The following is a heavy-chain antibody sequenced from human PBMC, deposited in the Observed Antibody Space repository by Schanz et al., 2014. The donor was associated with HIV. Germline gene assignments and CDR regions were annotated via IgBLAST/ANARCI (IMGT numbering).Heavy chain of an antibody. CDR1: GFSFSNFW. J-gene: IGHJ4*02. CDR2: IKQDESEK. V-gene: IGHV3-7*01. D-gene: IGHD1-26*01. CDR3: VLPSAKIVGGLGEHYFDH. Sequence: EVQLVESGGGLLQPGRSLRLSCAASGFSFSNFWVTWVRQAPGKRLEWVANIKQDESEKYYADSVKGRFTISRDNAKNSLYLQMNSLRAEDTAVYYCVLPSAKIVGGLGEHYFDHWGQGTLVTVSS.